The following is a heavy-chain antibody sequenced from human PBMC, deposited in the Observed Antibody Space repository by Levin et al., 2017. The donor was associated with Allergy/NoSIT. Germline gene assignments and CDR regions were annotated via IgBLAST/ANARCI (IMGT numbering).Heavy chain of an antibody. CDR1: GGSFSGYY. V-gene: IGHV4-34*01. D-gene: IGHD3-22*01. J-gene: IGHJ2*01. CDR2: INHSGST. CDR3: ARSDAGDSSGYYYPLYWYFDL. Sequence: SQTLSLTCAVYGGSFSGYYWSWIRQPPGKGLEWIGEINHSGSTNYNPSLKSRVTISVDTSKNQFSLKLSSVTAADTAVYYCARSDAGDSSGYYYPLYWYFDLWGRGTLVTVSS.